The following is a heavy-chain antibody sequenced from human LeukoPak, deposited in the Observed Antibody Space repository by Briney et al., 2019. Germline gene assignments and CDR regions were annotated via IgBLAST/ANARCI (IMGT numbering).Heavy chain of an antibody. Sequence: GGSLRLSCAASGFTFSSYEMNWVRQAPGKGLEWVSYISSSGSTIYYADSVKGRFTISRDNAKNSLYLQMNSLRAEDTAVYYCAREGDYGDYPLGYWGQGTLVTVSS. CDR1: GFTFSSYE. V-gene: IGHV3-48*03. J-gene: IGHJ4*02. CDR3: AREGDYGDYPLGY. CDR2: ISSSGSTI. D-gene: IGHD4-17*01.